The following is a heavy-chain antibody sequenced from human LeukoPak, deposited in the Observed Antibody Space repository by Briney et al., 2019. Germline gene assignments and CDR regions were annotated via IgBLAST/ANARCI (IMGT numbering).Heavy chain of an antibody. D-gene: IGHD6-6*01. CDR1: GYSISSGYY. CDR2: IYYSGST. CDR3: AREQIAARPRSSVSYAFDI. J-gene: IGHJ3*02. Sequence: PSETLSLTCTVSGYSISSGYYWGWIRQPPGKGLEWIGYIYYSGSTYYNPSLKSRVTISVDTSKNQFSLKLSSVTAADTAVYYWAREQIAARPRSSVSYAFDIWGQGTMVTVSS. V-gene: IGHV4-38-2*02.